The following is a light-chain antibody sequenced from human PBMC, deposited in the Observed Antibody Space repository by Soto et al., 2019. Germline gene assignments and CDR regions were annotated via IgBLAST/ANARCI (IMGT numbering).Light chain of an antibody. V-gene: IGKV3-20*01. CDR3: QHYDNSRWT. Sequence: EIGLTQSPGTLSLSTGDRATLSCRASQSVPSNYLAWYQQKPGQAPRLLIFGASTRAIGIPDRFRGSGSGTDFTLTISRLEPADFAVYYCQHYDNSRWTFGQGTKVDIK. CDR1: QSVPSNY. J-gene: IGKJ1*01. CDR2: GAS.